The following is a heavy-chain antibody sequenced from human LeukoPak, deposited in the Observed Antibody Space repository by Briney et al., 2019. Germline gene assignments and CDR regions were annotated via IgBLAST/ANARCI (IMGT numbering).Heavy chain of an antibody. D-gene: IGHD6-19*01. CDR1: GFTFDDYA. CDR2: ISWNSGSI. V-gene: IGHV3-9*01. CDR3: AKAPGYSSGWLDY. Sequence: GGSLRLSCAASGFTFDDYAMHWVRQAPGKGLEWVSGISWNSGSIGYADSVKGRFTISRDNAKNSLYLQMNSLRAEDTALYYCAKAPGYSSGWLDYWGQGTLVTVSS. J-gene: IGHJ4*02.